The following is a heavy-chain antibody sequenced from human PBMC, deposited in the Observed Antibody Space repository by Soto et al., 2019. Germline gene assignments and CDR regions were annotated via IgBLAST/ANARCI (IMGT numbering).Heavy chain of an antibody. D-gene: IGHD3-22*01. CDR1: GGTFSSYA. V-gene: IGHV1-69*01. CDR3: ARVVDYYDSSGSPFDY. J-gene: IGHJ4*02. Sequence: QVQLVQSGAEVKKPGSSVKVSCKASGGTFSSYAISWVRQAPGQGLEWMGGIIPIFGTANYAQKFQGRVTITADESTSTAYMELSSLRSEDTAVYYCARVVDYYDSSGSPFDYWGQGTLVTVSS. CDR2: IIPIFGTA.